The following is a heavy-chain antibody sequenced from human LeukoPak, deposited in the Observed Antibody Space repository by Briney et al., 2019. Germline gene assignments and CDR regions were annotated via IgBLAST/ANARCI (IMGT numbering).Heavy chain of an antibody. CDR2: IPYDGSNK. D-gene: IGHD4-17*01. Sequence: GGSLRLSCAASGFTFSSYGMHWVRQAPGKGLEGVAFIPYDGSNKYYADSVKGRFTISRDNSKNTLYLQMNSLRAEDTAVYYCAKRKTTVATFGDPGALVSNSYYYMDVRGKGTTVTVSS. J-gene: IGHJ6*03. CDR1: GFTFSSYG. V-gene: IGHV3-30*02. CDR3: AKRKTTVATFGDPGALVSNSYYYMDV.